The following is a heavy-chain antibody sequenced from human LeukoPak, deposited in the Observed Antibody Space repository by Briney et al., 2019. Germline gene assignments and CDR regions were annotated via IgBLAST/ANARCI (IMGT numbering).Heavy chain of an antibody. D-gene: IGHD2-2*02. CDR1: GFTFSSYA. CDR2: ISYDGSNK. CDR3: AKDLYCSSTSCYTSSYGDP. Sequence: GGSLRLSCAASGFTFSSYAMHWVRQAPGKGLEWVAVISYDGSNKYYADSVKGRFTISRDNSKNTLYLQMNSLRAEDTAVYYCAKDLYCSSTSCYTSSYGDPWGQGTLVTVSS. J-gene: IGHJ5*02. V-gene: IGHV3-30-3*01.